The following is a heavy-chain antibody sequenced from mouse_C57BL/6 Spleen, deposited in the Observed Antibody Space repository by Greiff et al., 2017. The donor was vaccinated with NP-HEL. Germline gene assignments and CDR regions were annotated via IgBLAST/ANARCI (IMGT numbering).Heavy chain of an antibody. J-gene: IGHJ2*01. CDR3: ARRPSTYYFDY. Sequence: VQLQQSGAELVRPGASVTLSCKASGYTFTDYEMHWVKQTPVHGLEWIGAIDPETGGTAYNQKFKGKATLTVDKSSSTAYMELRSLTSEDSAVYYCARRPSTYYFDYWGQGTTLTVSS. CDR2: IDPETGGT. CDR1: GYTFTDYE. V-gene: IGHV1-15*01.